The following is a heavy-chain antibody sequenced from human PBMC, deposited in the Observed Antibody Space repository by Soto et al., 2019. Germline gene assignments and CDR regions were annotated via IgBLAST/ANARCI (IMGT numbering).Heavy chain of an antibody. J-gene: IGHJ5*02. CDR3: ARVDGVVSRTNWFDP. D-gene: IGHD2-15*01. Sequence: ASVKVSCKASGYTFISYGISWVRQAPGQGLEWMGWISAYNGNTNYAQKLQGRVTMTTDTSTSTAYMELRSLRSDDTAVYYCARVDGVVSRTNWFDPWGQGTLVTVSS. V-gene: IGHV1-18*04. CDR1: GYTFISYG. CDR2: ISAYNGNT.